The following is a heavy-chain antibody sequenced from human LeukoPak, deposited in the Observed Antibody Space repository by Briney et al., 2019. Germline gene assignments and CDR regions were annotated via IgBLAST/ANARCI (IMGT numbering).Heavy chain of an antibody. V-gene: IGHV3-48*03. CDR1: GFTFSSYE. J-gene: IGHJ4*02. D-gene: IGHD2-2*01. Sequence: GGSLRLSCAASGFTFSSYEMNWVRQAPGKGPEWVSYISSSGSTKYYADSVKGRFTISRDNVKNSLYLQMNSLRAEDTAVYYCARYPPKYGVDYWGQGTLVTVSS. CDR2: ISSSGSTK. CDR3: ARYPPKYGVDY.